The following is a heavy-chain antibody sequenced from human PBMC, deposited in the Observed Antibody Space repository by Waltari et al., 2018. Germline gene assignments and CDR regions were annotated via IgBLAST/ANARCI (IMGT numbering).Heavy chain of an antibody. Sequence: QVQLVESGGGVVQPGGSLRLSCAAAGFTFSSYGMHWVRQAPGKGLEWVAFIRYDGSNKYYADSVKGRFTISRDNSKNTLYLQMNSLRAEDTAVYYCARDYMVQGAVPFDYWGQGTLVTVSS. CDR3: ARDYMVQGAVPFDY. V-gene: IGHV3-30*02. CDR1: GFTFSSYG. CDR2: IRYDGSNK. J-gene: IGHJ4*02. D-gene: IGHD3-10*01.